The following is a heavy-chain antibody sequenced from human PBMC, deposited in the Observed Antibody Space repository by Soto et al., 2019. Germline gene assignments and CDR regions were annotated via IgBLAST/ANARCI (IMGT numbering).Heavy chain of an antibody. Sequence: PGGSLRLSCAASGFTFNIYAMSWVRQAPGKGLEWVSSISGTGGSTYYTDSVKGRFTISRDNSENTLHLQMNSLRAEDTASYYCAKAKCLGEFPNAFDIWGQGTLVTVSS. CDR1: GFTFNIYA. J-gene: IGHJ3*02. V-gene: IGHV3-23*01. CDR3: AKAKCLGEFPNAFDI. CDR2: ISGTGGST. D-gene: IGHD3-16*01.